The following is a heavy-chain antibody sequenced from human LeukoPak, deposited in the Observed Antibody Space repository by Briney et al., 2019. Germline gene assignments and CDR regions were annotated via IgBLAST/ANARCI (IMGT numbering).Heavy chain of an antibody. V-gene: IGHV1-24*01. Sequence: ASVKVSCKVSGYTLTELSMHWVRQAPGKGLEWMGGFDPEDGETIYAQKFQGRVTMSEDTSTDTAYMELSSLRSEDTAVYYCATMGGGWRGQLLWLWGQGTLVTVSS. CDR2: FDPEDGET. CDR1: GYTLTELS. CDR3: ATMGGGWRGQLLWL. D-gene: IGHD2-2*01. J-gene: IGHJ4*02.